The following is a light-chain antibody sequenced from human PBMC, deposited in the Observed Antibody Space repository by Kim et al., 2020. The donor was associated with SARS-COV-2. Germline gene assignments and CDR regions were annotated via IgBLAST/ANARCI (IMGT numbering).Light chain of an antibody. CDR1: HGISIW. J-gene: IGKJ1*01. CDR3: MQGTHWPRT. V-gene: IGKV1-12*01. Sequence: DIQMTQSPSSVSASVGDRVTITCRASHGISIWLAWYQLKPGKAPKFLISTTSSLQSGVPSRFSGSGSGTDFTLKISRVEAEDVGVYYCMQGTHWPRTFGQGTKVDIK. CDR2: TTS.